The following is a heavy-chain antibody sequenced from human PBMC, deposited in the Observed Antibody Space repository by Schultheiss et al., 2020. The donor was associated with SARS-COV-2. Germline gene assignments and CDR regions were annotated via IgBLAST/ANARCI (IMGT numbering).Heavy chain of an antibody. Sequence: SQTLSLTCAVYGGSFSGYYWSWIRQPPGKGLEWIGEINHSGSTNYNPSLKSRVTISVDTSKNQFSLKLSSVTAADTAVYYCARDRRGYFDYWGQGTLVTVSS. J-gene: IGHJ4*02. CDR1: GGSFSGYY. CDR3: ARDRRGYFDY. CDR2: INHSGST. V-gene: IGHV4-34*01.